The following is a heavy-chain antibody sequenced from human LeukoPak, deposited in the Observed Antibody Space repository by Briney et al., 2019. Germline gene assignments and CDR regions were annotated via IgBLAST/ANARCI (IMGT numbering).Heavy chain of an antibody. J-gene: IGHJ5*02. Sequence: PSETLSLTCTVSGGSISSGSYYWSWIRQPAGKGLEWIGRIYTSGSTNYNPSLKSRVTISVDTSKNQFSLKLSSVTAADTAVYYCAREAYYYDSSGGFDPWGQGTLVTVSS. D-gene: IGHD3-22*01. CDR1: GGSISSGSYY. CDR2: IYTSGST. V-gene: IGHV4-61*02. CDR3: AREAYYYDSSGGFDP.